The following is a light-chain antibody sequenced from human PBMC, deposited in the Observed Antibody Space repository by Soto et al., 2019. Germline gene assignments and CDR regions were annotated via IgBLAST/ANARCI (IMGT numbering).Light chain of an antibody. Sequence: QSVLTQPASVSGSPGQSITISCTGTTSDVGTSNYVSWYQQFPGEAPKLLIHYVTDRPSGVSSRFSGSKSGNTASLTISGLQAEDEADYFCTSSTSDSLYVFGSGTKVTVL. CDR3: TSSTSDSLYV. CDR1: TSDVGTSNY. CDR2: YVT. V-gene: IGLV2-14*01. J-gene: IGLJ1*01.